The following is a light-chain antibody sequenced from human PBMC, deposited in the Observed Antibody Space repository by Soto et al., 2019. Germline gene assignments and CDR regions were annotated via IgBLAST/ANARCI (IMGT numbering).Light chain of an antibody. CDR3: AAWDDSLNGPV. CDR2: SNN. Sequence: QSVLTQPPSASGTPGQRGTISCSGSSSNIGTNTVNWYQQLPGTAPQLLIYSNNQRPSGVPDRFSGSKSGTSASLAIGGLQSEDEADYYCAAWDDSLNGPVFGGGTKLTVL. J-gene: IGLJ2*01. V-gene: IGLV1-44*01. CDR1: SSNIGTNT.